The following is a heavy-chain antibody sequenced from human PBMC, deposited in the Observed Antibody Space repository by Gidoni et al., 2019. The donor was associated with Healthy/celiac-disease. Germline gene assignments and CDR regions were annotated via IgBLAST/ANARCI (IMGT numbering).Heavy chain of an antibody. D-gene: IGHD1-7*01. Sequence: QAQLQQWVAGLLTPSDTLSLTCAVYGGSFSGYYGSWIRQPPRKGLEWIGEINHSGSTNYNPSLHSRVTISVDTSKNQFSLKLSSVTASDTAVYSCARSNYRWFAPSGQGPLVTVSS. CDR3: ARSNYRWFAP. V-gene: IGHV4-34*01. CDR2: INHSGST. CDR1: GGSFSGYY. J-gene: IGHJ5*02.